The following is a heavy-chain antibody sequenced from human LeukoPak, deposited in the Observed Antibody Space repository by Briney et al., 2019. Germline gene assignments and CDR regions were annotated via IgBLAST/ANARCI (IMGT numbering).Heavy chain of an antibody. Sequence: GGSLRLSCAASGFTVSSNYMIWVRQAPGKGLEWVSIIYSSGSTYYADPVKGRFIISRDNSKNTLYLQMNSLRAEDTAVYYCARDAHDYGDYPALGYWGQGTLVTVSS. D-gene: IGHD4-17*01. J-gene: IGHJ4*02. CDR1: GFTVSSNY. V-gene: IGHV3-66*01. CDR3: ARDAHDYGDYPALGY. CDR2: IYSSGST.